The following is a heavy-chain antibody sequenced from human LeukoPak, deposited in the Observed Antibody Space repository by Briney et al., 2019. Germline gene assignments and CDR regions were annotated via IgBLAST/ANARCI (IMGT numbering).Heavy chain of an antibody. CDR1: GGSISSGDYY. Sequence: PSQTLYLTCTVSGGSISSGDYYWSWIRQPPGKGLEWIGYIYYSGSTYYNPSLKSRVTISVDTSKNQFSLKLSSVTAADTAVYYCAVLAVAGFFDYWGQGTLVTVSS. V-gene: IGHV4-30-4*08. CDR3: AVLAVAGFFDY. CDR2: IYYSGST. J-gene: IGHJ4*02. D-gene: IGHD6-19*01.